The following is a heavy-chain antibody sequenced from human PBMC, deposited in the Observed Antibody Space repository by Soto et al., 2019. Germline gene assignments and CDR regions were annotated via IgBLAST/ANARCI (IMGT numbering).Heavy chain of an antibody. V-gene: IGHV4-34*01. CDR3: ARDKITGLFDY. Sequence: PSETLCLTCAVYGGSFGGYDGTWIRQPPGTGLEWIGEINHSGSTNYNPSLKSRVTISVDTSKNQFSLKLTSVTAADTAVYYCARDKITGLFDYWGQGTLVTSPQ. CDR1: GGSFGGYD. D-gene: IGHD2-8*02. CDR2: INHSGST. J-gene: IGHJ4*02.